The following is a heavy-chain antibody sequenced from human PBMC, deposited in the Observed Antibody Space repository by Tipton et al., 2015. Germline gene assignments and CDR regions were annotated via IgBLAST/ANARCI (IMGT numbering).Heavy chain of an antibody. D-gene: IGHD4-17*01. CDR3: ARHTVTTEFDVFDI. V-gene: IGHV4-59*08. Sequence: TLSLTCSVSSDSISKYYWSWIRQPPGKELEWIGYIQYSGSTNYNPSLKSRVTISVDTSKTQFSLKMSSVTASDTAVYYCARHTVTTEFDVFDIWGQGTRVTVSS. J-gene: IGHJ3*02. CDR2: IQYSGST. CDR1: SDSISKYY.